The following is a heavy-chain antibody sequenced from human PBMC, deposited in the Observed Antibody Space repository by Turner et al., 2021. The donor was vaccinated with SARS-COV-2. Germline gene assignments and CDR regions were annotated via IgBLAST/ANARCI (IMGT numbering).Heavy chain of an antibody. D-gene: IGHD1-26*01. Sequence: QVQLLESGGDVVPPGSSLRLSCTASGFTFSSYPMHWVRQAPGKGLEWVAVISYAGDNTKYADSVKGRFTVSRDTSKSTLFLQINSLKSEDTAVYYCARGGVKMSTIYWYFDLWGRGTLVTVSS. CDR2: ISYAGDNT. J-gene: IGHJ2*01. CDR3: ARGGVKMSTIYWYFDL. CDR1: GFTFSSYP. V-gene: IGHV3-30*03.